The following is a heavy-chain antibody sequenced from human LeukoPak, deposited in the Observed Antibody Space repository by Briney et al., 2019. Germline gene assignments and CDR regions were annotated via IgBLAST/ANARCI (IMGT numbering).Heavy chain of an antibody. J-gene: IGHJ4*02. Sequence: SETLSLTCTVSGGSISSYYWSWIRQPPGKGLEWIGYIYYSGSTYYNPSLKSRVTISVDTSKNQFSLKLSSVTAADTAVYYCALSRGSGSYDKGYFDYWGQGTLVTVSS. D-gene: IGHD1-26*01. V-gene: IGHV4-59*04. CDR3: ALSRGSGSYDKGYFDY. CDR1: GGSISSYY. CDR2: IYYSGST.